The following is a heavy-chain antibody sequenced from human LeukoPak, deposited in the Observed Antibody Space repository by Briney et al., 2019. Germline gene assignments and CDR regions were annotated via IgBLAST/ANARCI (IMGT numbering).Heavy chain of an antibody. CDR1: GFIVSSNY. D-gene: IGHD5-18*01. J-gene: IGHJ4*02. V-gene: IGHV3-66*01. Sequence: GGSLRLSCAGSGFIVSSNYMSWVRQAAGKGLEWVSVIYGSSRTYYADSVKGRFTISRDNSKNTVYLQMDSLRAEDTAVYYCARDRADGYNYGDYFDNWGQGTLVTVSS. CDR3: ARDRADGYNYGDYFDN. CDR2: IYGSSRT.